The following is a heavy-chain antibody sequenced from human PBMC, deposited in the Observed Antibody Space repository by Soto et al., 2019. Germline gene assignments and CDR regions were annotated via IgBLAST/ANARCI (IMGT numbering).Heavy chain of an antibody. V-gene: IGHV4-4*02. J-gene: IGHJ5*02. CDR2: AYHTGDT. CDR3: AREIVTAGGNNYFDP. D-gene: IGHD2-21*02. Sequence: SETLSLTCGVSGGTVASSHWWSWVRQSPGGGLEWIGNAYHTGDTNLNPSLQSRVTISVDKSNNQFSLRLNSLTAADTAVYFCAREIVTAGGNNYFDPWGPGTLVTVS. CDR1: GGTVASSHW.